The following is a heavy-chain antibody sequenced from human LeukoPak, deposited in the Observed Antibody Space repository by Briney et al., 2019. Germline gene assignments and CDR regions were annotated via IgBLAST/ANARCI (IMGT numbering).Heavy chain of an antibody. J-gene: IGHJ4*02. V-gene: IGHV1-24*01. CDR2: FDPEDGET. CDR3: VTGQTGTGEFYFDY. Sequence: ASVKVSCTVSGYTLSALSMHWVRQAPGKGLEWMGGFDPEDGETIYTQKFQGRVTMTEATSTDTAYRELSSLRSEDTAVYYCVTGQTGTGEFYFDYWGQGTLVTASS. CDR1: GYTLSALS. D-gene: IGHD3-9*01.